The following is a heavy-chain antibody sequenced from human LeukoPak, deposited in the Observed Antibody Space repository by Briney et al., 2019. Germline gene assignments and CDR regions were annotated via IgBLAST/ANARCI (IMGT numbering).Heavy chain of an antibody. CDR2: IYHSGST. V-gene: IGHV4-30-2*01. Sequence: SQTLSLTCAVSGGSISSGGYSWSWIRQPPGKGLEWIGYIYHSGSTYYNPSLKSRVTISVDRSKNQFSLKPSSVTAADTAVYYCARGREDYDFWSGSYDYWGQGTLVTVSS. J-gene: IGHJ4*02. CDR3: ARGREDYDFWSGSYDY. CDR1: GGSISSGGYS. D-gene: IGHD3-3*01.